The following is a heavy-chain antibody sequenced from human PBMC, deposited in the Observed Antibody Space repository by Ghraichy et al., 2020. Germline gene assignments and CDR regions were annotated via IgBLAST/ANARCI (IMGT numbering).Heavy chain of an antibody. J-gene: IGHJ5*02. Sequence: SETLSLTCTVSGDSLYNYYWSWIRQPPGKALESIGSIYYTGSTKYNPSLKSRVTMSVDTSKNQFSVKLRSVTAADTAIYYCARSGERDHWSGWLFDTWGQGTLVTVSS. CDR3: ARSGERDHWSGWLFDT. V-gene: IGHV4-59*01. D-gene: IGHD3-3*01. CDR1: GDSLYNYY. CDR2: IYYTGST.